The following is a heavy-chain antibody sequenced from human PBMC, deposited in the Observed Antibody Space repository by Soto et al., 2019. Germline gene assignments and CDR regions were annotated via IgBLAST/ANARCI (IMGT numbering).Heavy chain of an antibody. CDR2: IDHIGSF. V-gene: IGHV4-34*01. CDR1: GGSFSGYS. Sequence: SETLSLTCGVYGGSFSGYSWSWIRLPPEKGLEWIGEIDHIGSFNCNPSLKSRVTMSVAPSKPHFPLKLSSVTAADTAVYYCARGPSPRRGYRDNGSPQFDYWGQGAPFTV. CDR3: ARGPSPRRGYRDNGSPQFDY. J-gene: IGHJ4*02. D-gene: IGHD5-12*01.